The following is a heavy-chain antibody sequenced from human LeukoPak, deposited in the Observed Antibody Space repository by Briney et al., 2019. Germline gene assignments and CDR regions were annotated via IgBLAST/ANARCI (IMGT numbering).Heavy chain of an antibody. Sequence: PGGSLRLSCAASGFTFSSHAMSWVRQAPGKGLEWVSAISGSGGSTYYADSVKGRFTIPRDKSKNTLYLQMNSLRAEDTAVYYCAKGLAVAGHFDYWGQGTLVTVSS. D-gene: IGHD6-19*01. CDR3: AKGLAVAGHFDY. V-gene: IGHV3-23*01. J-gene: IGHJ4*02. CDR1: GFTFSSHA. CDR2: ISGSGGST.